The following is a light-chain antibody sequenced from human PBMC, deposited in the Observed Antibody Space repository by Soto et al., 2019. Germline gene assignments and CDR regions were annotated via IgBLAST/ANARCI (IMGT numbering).Light chain of an antibody. CDR2: LAS. J-gene: IGKJ4*01. Sequence: VIWMTQSPSLVSASIGDRVTITCRGSQGIGRYLAWYQQKPGKAPQLLIYLASTLQSGVPSRFSGSGSDTDFTLTIIRLQSEDAATYHCQQYYSFPLSFGGGTKVEIK. V-gene: IGKV1D-8*01. CDR1: QGIGRY. CDR3: QQYYSFPLS.